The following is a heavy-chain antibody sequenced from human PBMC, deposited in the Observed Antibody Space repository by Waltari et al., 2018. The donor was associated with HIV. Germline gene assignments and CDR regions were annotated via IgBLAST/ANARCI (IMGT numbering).Heavy chain of an antibody. Sequence: QVQLVPSGPEVTKHGASVKVSCKASGYTFTSYDINCVRQASAQGLEWMGWMNPNSGNTGYAQKFQGRVTMTRNTSISTAYMELSSLRSEDTAVYYCAREEANSYYYYYGMDVWGQGATVTVSS. CDR2: MNPNSGNT. J-gene: IGHJ6*02. V-gene: IGHV1-8*01. CDR3: AREEANSYYYYYGMDV. D-gene: IGHD1-26*01. CDR1: GYTFTSYD.